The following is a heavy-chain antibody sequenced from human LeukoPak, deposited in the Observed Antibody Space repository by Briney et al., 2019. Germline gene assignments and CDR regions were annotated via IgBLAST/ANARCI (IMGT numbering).Heavy chain of an antibody. D-gene: IGHD6-13*01. Sequence: ASVKVSCKASGYTFTSYYMHWVRQAPGQGLEWMGIINPSGGSTSYAQKFQGRVTMTRDMSTSTVYMELSSLRSEDTAVYYCARDNEQQLVRKDYYYYYMDVWGKGTTVTVSS. J-gene: IGHJ6*03. CDR3: ARDNEQQLVRKDYYYYYMDV. CDR1: GYTFTSYY. CDR2: INPSGGST. V-gene: IGHV1-46*01.